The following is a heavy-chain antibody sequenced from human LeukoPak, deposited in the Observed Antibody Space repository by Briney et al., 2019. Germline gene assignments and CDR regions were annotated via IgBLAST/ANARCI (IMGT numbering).Heavy chain of an antibody. CDR2: INNTGDTT. V-gene: IGHV3-23*01. CDR1: GFTFGSYA. Sequence: PGGSLRLSCAASGFTFGSYAMSWVRQPPGKGLEWVSTINNTGDTTYDADSGKGRFTISRDNSKNTLYLQMSSLRAEDTAVYYCVTDLRNSLGATYLDYWGQGTLVTVSS. J-gene: IGHJ4*02. D-gene: IGHD1-26*01. CDR3: VTDLRNSLGATYLDY.